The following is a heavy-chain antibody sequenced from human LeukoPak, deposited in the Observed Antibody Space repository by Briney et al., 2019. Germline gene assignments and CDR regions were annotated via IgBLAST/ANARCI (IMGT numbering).Heavy chain of an antibody. CDR2: ISYDGSNK. Sequence: PGKSLRLSCAASGFTFSSYQMHWVRQAPGKGLEWVAVISYDGSNKYYADSVKGRFTISRDNSKNTLYLQMNSLRADDTAVYFCARDPQHNVFGSRVYFDYWGQGTLVTVSS. J-gene: IGHJ4*02. D-gene: IGHD2-21*01. CDR1: GFTFSSYQ. CDR3: ARDPQHNVFGSRVYFDY. V-gene: IGHV3-30*04.